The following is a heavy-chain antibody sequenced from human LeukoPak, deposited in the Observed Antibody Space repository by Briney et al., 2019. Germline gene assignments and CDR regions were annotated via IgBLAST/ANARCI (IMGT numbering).Heavy chain of an antibody. V-gene: IGHV4-59*01. D-gene: IGHD3-3*01. CDR1: GGSISSYY. CDR2: IYYSGST. CDR3: ARGRKDFWSGYHYYFDY. Sequence: PSETLSLTCTVSGGSISSYYWSWIRQPPGKGLEWIGYIYYSGSTNYNPSLKSRVTISVDTSKNQFSLKLSSVTAADTAVYYCARGRKDFWSGYHYYFDYWGQGTLVTVSS. J-gene: IGHJ4*02.